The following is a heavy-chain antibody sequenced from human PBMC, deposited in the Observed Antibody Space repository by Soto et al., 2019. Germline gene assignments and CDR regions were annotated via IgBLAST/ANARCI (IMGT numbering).Heavy chain of an antibody. V-gene: IGHV4-39*01. CDR3: ARHRWGSGSYSGLLDF. CDR2: VHYSGSA. CDR1: GGSISTSSYF. Sequence: SETLSLTCSVSGGSISTSSYFWGWIRQPPGKGLEWVGAVHYSGSADYRSSLQSRVTISVDTSQNQFSLRLRSVTAADTAVYYCARHRWGSGSYSGLLDFWGQGALVTVSS. D-gene: IGHD3-10*01. J-gene: IGHJ4*02.